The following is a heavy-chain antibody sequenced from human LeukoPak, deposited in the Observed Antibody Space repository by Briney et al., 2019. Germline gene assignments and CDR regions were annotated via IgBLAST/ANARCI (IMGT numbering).Heavy chain of an antibody. J-gene: IGHJ6*02. CDR2: IYPGDADT. V-gene: IGHV5-51*01. Sequence: GESLKISCKGSGYSFTIYWIGWVRQMPGKGVGWMGIIYPGDADTRYSPSFQGQVTISADKSISTAYLQWSSLKASDTTMYYCAKTEVAVSEGLNYYYYGMDVWGQGTTVTVSS. CDR3: AKTEVAVSEGLNYYYYGMDV. D-gene: IGHD6-19*01. CDR1: GYSFTIYW.